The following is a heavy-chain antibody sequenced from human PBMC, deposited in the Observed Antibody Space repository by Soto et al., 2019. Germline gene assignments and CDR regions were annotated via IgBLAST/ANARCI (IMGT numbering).Heavy chain of an antibody. V-gene: IGHV4-30-4*01. Sequence: QVQLQESGPGLVKPSQTLSLTCTVSGGSISSGDYYWSWIRQPPGKGLEWIGYIYYSGSTYYNPSLKSRVTIAVDTSKNQFSLKLSSVTAADTAVYYCARDYDDSSGYYSHFDYWGQGTLVTVSS. J-gene: IGHJ4*02. CDR1: GGSISSGDYY. CDR2: IYYSGST. D-gene: IGHD3-22*01. CDR3: ARDYDDSSGYYSHFDY.